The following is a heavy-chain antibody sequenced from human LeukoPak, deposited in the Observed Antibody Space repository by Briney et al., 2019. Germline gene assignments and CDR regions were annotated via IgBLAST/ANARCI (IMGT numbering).Heavy chain of an antibody. J-gene: IGHJ5*02. CDR3: ARGKSSSWYGSWFDP. V-gene: IGHV4-34*01. D-gene: IGHD6-13*01. Sequence: SETLSLTCAVYGGSFSGYYWSWIRQPPGKGLEWIGEINHSGSTNYNPPLKSRVTISVDTSKNQFSLKLSSVTAADTAVYYCARGKSSSWYGSWFDPWGQGTLVTVSS. CDR1: GGSFSGYY. CDR2: INHSGST.